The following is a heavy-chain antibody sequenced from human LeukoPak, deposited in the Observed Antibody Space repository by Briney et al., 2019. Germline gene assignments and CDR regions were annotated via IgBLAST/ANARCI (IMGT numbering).Heavy chain of an antibody. D-gene: IGHD6-13*01. Sequence: GGSLRLSCAASGFTFSSYSMNWVRQAPGKGLEWVSSISSSSSYIYYADSVKGRFTISRDNAKNSLYLQMNSLRAEDTAVYYCARVPDSSSWYSYYYGMDVWGQGTTVTVSS. CDR1: GFTFSSYS. CDR2: ISSSSSYI. CDR3: ARVPDSSSWYSYYYGMDV. V-gene: IGHV3-21*01. J-gene: IGHJ6*02.